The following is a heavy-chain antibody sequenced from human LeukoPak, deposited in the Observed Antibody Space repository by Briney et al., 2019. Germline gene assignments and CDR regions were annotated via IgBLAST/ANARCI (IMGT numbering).Heavy chain of an antibody. Sequence: SVKVSCKSSGGTFSIYAISWVRQAPGQGLEWMGGIIPLFGTANCAQKFQGRVTITADESTSTAYMELSSLRSEDTAVYYCARVGFLEWLFFDYWGQGTLVTVSS. CDR3: ARVGFLEWLFFDY. V-gene: IGHV1-69*13. D-gene: IGHD3-3*02. J-gene: IGHJ4*02. CDR1: GGTFSIYA. CDR2: IIPLFGTA.